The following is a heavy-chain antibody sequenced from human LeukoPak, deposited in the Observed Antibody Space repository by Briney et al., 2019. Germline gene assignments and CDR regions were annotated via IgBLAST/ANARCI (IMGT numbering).Heavy chain of an antibody. J-gene: IGHJ4*02. Sequence: PGGSLRLSCAASGFTFSSYGMHWVRQAPGKGLEWVAVISYDGSNKYYADSVKGRFTISRDNSKNTLYLQMNSLRAGDTAVYYCAKDRSGWFFDYWGQGTLVTVS. CDR1: GFTFSSYG. CDR2: ISYDGSNK. CDR3: AKDRSGWFFDY. D-gene: IGHD6-19*01. V-gene: IGHV3-30*18.